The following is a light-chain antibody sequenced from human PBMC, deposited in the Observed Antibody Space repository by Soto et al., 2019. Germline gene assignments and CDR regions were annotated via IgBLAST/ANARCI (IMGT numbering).Light chain of an antibody. CDR2: EGS. J-gene: IGLJ3*02. CDR3: CSYAGSSTWV. CDR1: SSDVGSYNL. Sequence: QSALTQPASVSGSPGQSITISCTGTSSDVGSYNLVSWHQQHPGKAPKLMIYEGSKRPSGVSNRFSGSKSGNTASLTISGLQAEDEADYYCCSYAGSSTWVFGGGTTVTVL. V-gene: IGLV2-23*01.